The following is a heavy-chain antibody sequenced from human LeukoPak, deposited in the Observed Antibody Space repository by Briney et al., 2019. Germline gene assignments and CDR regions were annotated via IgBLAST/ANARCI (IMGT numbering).Heavy chain of an antibody. J-gene: IGHJ4*02. CDR3: ARSLRYYYDSSGYSGYFDY. CDR1: RYTFTGYY. Sequence: ASVKVSCKASRYTFTGYYMHWVQQAPGQGLEWMGRINPNSGGTNYAQKFQGRVTMTRDTSISTAYMELSRLRSDDTAVYYCARSLRYYYDSSGYSGYFDYWGQGTLVTVSS. CDR2: INPNSGGT. V-gene: IGHV1-2*06. D-gene: IGHD3-22*01.